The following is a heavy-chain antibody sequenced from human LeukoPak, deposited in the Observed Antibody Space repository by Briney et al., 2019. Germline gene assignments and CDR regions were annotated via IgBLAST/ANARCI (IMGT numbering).Heavy chain of an antibody. CDR2: IKPDGGEK. V-gene: IGHV3-7*01. D-gene: IGHD2-21*01. Sequence: PGGSLRLSCAASGFTFTTSWMGWVRQTPGKGLGWVANIKPDGGEKHYVDSMKGRFTIPKDNARNPLYLQMSSLGADDTALYYDARGVRSSLNAFDIWGQGTMVTVFS. CDR3: ARGVRSSLNAFDI. J-gene: IGHJ3*02. CDR1: GFTFTTSW.